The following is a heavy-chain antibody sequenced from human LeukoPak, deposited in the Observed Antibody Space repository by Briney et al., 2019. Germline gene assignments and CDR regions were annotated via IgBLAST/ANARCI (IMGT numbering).Heavy chain of an antibody. CDR1: GFTFSSYS. Sequence: PGGSLRLSCAASGFTFSSYSMNWVRQAPGKGLEWVSSISSSSSYIYYADSVKGRFTISRDNAKNSLYLQMNSLRAEDTAVYYCARSAGATFRDAFDIWGQGTMVTVSS. J-gene: IGHJ3*02. CDR3: ARSAGATFRDAFDI. CDR2: ISSSSSYI. V-gene: IGHV3-21*01. D-gene: IGHD1-26*01.